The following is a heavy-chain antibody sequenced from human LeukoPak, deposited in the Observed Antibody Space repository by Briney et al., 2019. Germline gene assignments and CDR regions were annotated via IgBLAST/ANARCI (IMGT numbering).Heavy chain of an antibody. Sequence: GGSLRLSCTASGFTFGDYAMSWVRQAPGKGLEWVSVIYSGGSTYYADSVKGRFTISRDNSKNTLYLQMNSLRAEDTAVYYCARWGSEVATMSYYYDSSGYYFDYWGQGTLVTVSS. CDR2: IYSGGST. CDR1: GFTFGDYA. CDR3: ARWGSEVATMSYYYDSSGYYFDY. V-gene: IGHV3-66*01. D-gene: IGHD3-22*01. J-gene: IGHJ4*02.